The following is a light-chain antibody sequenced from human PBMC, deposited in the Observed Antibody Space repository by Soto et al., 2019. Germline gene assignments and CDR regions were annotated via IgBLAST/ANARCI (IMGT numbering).Light chain of an antibody. CDR3: QHYVEIPLT. CDR1: QSVFSRANGMNY. CDR2: WAS. V-gene: IGKV4-1*01. J-gene: IGKJ4*01. Sequence: IVMRQSPDSLAVPLGERATINCKSSQSVFSRANGMNYIAWYQQKPGQPPKLLIYWASTREAGVPDRFRGSGSQTDFTLTISNLQAEDVAVYYCQHYVEIPLTVGGGTKVDSK.